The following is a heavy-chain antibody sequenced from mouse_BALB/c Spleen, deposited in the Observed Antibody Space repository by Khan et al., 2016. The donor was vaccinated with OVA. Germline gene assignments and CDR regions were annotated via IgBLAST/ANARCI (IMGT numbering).Heavy chain of an antibody. CDR3: ARINA. CDR1: GFNIKDIH. Sequence: VQLQPSGAELVKPGASVQLSCTASGFNIKDIHMHWVKQRPEQGLEWIGRFDPANGNTKYDPKFPGKATIPAAPSSNTAYLPLSSLTSEDTAGNYCARINAWGQGKTVTVS. V-gene: IGHV14-3*02. CDR2: FDPANGNT. J-gene: IGHJ2*01.